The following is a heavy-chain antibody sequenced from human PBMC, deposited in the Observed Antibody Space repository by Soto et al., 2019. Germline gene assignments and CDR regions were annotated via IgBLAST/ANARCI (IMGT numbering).Heavy chain of an antibody. Sequence: SETLSLTCTVSRGSISTYYWSWIRQPPGKGLECIGYIYYNGNTNYNPSLKSRVTISVDTSKNQFTLNLNSVTAADTAVYYCARHATRSYAYWGQGTLVTVSS. D-gene: IGHD2-2*01. V-gene: IGHV4-59*08. CDR1: RGSISTYY. CDR2: IYYNGNT. CDR3: ARHATRSYAY. J-gene: IGHJ4*02.